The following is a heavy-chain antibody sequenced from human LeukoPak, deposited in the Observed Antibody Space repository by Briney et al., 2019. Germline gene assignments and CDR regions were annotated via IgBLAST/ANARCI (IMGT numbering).Heavy chain of an antibody. Sequence: SQTLSLTCAISGDSVSSNSAAWNWIRQCPSRGLEWMGRTYYRSKWYNDYAVSVKSRITINPDTSKNQFSLQLNSVTPEDTAVYYCARVGYYYDSSGYLDYWGQGTLVTVSS. V-gene: IGHV6-1*01. CDR1: GDSVSSNSAA. D-gene: IGHD3-22*01. CDR2: TYYRSKWYN. CDR3: ARVGYYYDSSGYLDY. J-gene: IGHJ4*02.